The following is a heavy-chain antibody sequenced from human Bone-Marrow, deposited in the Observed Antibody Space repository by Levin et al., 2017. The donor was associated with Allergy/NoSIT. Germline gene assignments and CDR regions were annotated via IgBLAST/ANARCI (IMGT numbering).Heavy chain of an antibody. Sequence: SVKVSCQTSGYNFISHGITWVRQAPGQGLEWMAGIIPMFGTTHYAQKFHGRVTITADESTITAYMELTSLRVEDTAIYYCARDEGLGLQISSWGQGTLVTVSS. CDR1: GYNFISHG. CDR3: ARDEGLGLQISS. CDR2: IIPMFGTT. D-gene: IGHD5-24*01. V-gene: IGHV1-69*13. J-gene: IGHJ4*02.